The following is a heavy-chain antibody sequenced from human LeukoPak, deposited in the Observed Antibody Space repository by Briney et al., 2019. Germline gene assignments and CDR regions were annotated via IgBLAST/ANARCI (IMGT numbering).Heavy chain of an antibody. CDR2: VSSNEGT. V-gene: IGHV4-59*01. CDR1: GGSISTYY. Sequence: PSETLSLTCTVSGGSISTYYWGWIRQPPGEGLEWIGYVSSNEGTNYNPSLKSRVTILVDTSKNQFSLKLSSVTAADTAVYYCARTFGSYYFWGQGTLVTVSS. D-gene: IGHD1-26*01. J-gene: IGHJ4*02. CDR3: ARTFGSYYF.